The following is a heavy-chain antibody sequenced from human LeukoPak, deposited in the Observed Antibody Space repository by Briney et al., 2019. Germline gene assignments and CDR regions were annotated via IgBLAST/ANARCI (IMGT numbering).Heavy chain of an antibody. Sequence: SETLSLTCTVSGGSISSSSYYWGWIRQPPGKGLEWIGSIYYSGSTNYNPSLKSRVTISVDTSKNQFSLKLSSVTAADTAVYYCARDLPPSIVVVTATYFDYWGQGTLVTVSS. J-gene: IGHJ4*02. D-gene: IGHD2-21*02. CDR3: ARDLPPSIVVVTATYFDY. CDR2: IYYSGST. CDR1: GGSISSSSYY. V-gene: IGHV4-39*07.